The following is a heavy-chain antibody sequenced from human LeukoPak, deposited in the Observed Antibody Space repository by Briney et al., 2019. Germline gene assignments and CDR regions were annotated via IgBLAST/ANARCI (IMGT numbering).Heavy chain of an antibody. Sequence: GGSLRLSCAASGFTVSSNYMSWVRQAPGKGLEWVSVIYSGGSTYYADSVKGRFTISSDNSKNTLYLQMNSLRAEDTAVYYCAREIRGAFDIWGQGTMVTVSS. D-gene: IGHD3-3*01. V-gene: IGHV3-66*02. CDR1: GFTVSSNY. J-gene: IGHJ3*02. CDR2: IYSGGST. CDR3: AREIRGAFDI.